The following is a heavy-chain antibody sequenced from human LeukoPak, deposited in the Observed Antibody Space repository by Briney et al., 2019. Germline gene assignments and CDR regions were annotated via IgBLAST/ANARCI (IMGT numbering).Heavy chain of an antibody. CDR2: IKQDESEK. V-gene: IGHV3-7*03. Sequence: PGGSLRLSCAASGFTFSSYWMSWVRQAPGKGLEWVANIKQDESEKYYVDSVKGRFTISRSNANNSLYLQMNSLRVEDTAVYYCAKDFRIGYSAHFDCWGQGALVTVSS. CDR3: AKDFRIGYSAHFDC. CDR1: GFTFSSYW. J-gene: IGHJ4*02. D-gene: IGHD2-21*01.